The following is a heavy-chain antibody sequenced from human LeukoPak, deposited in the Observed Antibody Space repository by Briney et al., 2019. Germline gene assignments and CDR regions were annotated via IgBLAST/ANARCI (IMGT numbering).Heavy chain of an antibody. CDR1: GGSFSGYY. CDR2: INHSGST. Sequence: SETLSLTCAVYGGSFSGYYWNWIRQPPGKGLEWIGEINHSGSTNYNPSLKSRVTISVDTSKNQFSLKLSSVTAADTAVYYCARRGGTYGLWGQGTLVTVSS. D-gene: IGHD4-17*01. CDR3: ARRGGTYGL. J-gene: IGHJ4*02. V-gene: IGHV4-34*01.